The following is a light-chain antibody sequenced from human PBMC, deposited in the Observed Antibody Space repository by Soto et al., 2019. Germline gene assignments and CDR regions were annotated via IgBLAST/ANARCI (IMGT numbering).Light chain of an antibody. CDR3: QQSYTALSIT. V-gene: IGKV1-39*01. CDR1: ESINRH. CDR2: AAS. J-gene: IGKJ5*01. Sequence: DIQMTQSPSYLSASVGDRVTITCRASESINRHLNWYQQQPGRAPKLLIYAASSLQNGVPSRFRGGGSGTDFTLIITNLQPEDFATYYCQQSYTALSITFGQGTRLEIK.